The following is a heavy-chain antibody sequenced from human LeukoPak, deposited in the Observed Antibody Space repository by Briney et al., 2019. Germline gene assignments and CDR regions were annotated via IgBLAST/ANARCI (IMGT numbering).Heavy chain of an antibody. D-gene: IGHD1/OR15-1a*01. V-gene: IGHV3-66*02. CDR3: SRRTTITTRYPPPAYYYYYMDV. CDR2: IYSGGST. Sequence: GGSLSLSCAASGFTVSTNYMSWVRQAPGKGLEWVSVIYSGGSTYYADSVKGRFTIFRDNSKNTLYLQMNSLRAEDTAVYYCSRRTTITTRYPPPAYYYYYMDVWGKGTTVTVSS. CDR1: GFTVSTNY. J-gene: IGHJ6*03.